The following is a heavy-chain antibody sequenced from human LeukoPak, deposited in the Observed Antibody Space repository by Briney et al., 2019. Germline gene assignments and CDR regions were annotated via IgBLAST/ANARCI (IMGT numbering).Heavy chain of an antibody. J-gene: IGHJ3*02. CDR3: HQLGTFDI. Sequence: GGSLRLSCAVSGFTVSNNYMSWVRQAPGKGLEWVSVIYSGGSTYYANSVKGRFSISRDNSKNTVYLQMNSLRAEDAAVYYCHQLGTFDIWGQGTMVTVSS. V-gene: IGHV3-66*01. CDR1: GFTVSNNY. D-gene: IGHD5-24*01. CDR2: IYSGGST.